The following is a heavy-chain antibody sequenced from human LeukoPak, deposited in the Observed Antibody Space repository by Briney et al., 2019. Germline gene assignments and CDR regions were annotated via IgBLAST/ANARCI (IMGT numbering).Heavy chain of an antibody. CDR3: ARAMRGIVVVISQH. J-gene: IGHJ1*01. Sequence: GGSLRLSCAASGFTFSNYWMHWVRQAPEKGLVWVSRINSDGSSRNYADSVKGRFTISRDNAKNTLYLQMNSLRAEDTAVYYCARAMRGIVVVISQHWGQGTLVTVSS. V-gene: IGHV3-74*01. D-gene: IGHD3-22*01. CDR2: INSDGSSR. CDR1: GFTFSNYW.